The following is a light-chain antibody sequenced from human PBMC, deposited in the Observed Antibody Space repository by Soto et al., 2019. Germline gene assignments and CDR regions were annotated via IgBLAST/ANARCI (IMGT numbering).Light chain of an antibody. CDR1: ETISTN. CDR2: GSS. Sequence: EIVLTQSPGTLSVSPGARATLSCRSTETISTNLAWFQRKPGQPPRLLIYGSSTRATGVPDRFSGSGSGTEFTLIISSLQSEDVALYYCQQYSNWPPAITFGQGTRLEIK. CDR3: QQYSNWPPAIT. V-gene: IGKV3-15*01. J-gene: IGKJ5*01.